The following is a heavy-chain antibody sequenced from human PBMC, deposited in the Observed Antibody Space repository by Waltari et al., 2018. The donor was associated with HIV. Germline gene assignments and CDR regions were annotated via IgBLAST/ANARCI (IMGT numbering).Heavy chain of an antibody. D-gene: IGHD2-2*01. J-gene: IGHJ3*02. V-gene: IGHV3-33*01. CDR3: ARSTYQQLRNGFDI. CDR1: RLPFSRYD. CDR2: IWHDGSNQ. Sequence: QVQLVESGGGVVQPGRSLILSCAASRLPFSRYDLHWVRQAPGKGLEWVAVIWHDGSNQYYVDSVKGRFTISRDNSRNTLYLQMNSLRVEDTAVYYCARSTYQQLRNGFDIWGQGTMVAVSS.